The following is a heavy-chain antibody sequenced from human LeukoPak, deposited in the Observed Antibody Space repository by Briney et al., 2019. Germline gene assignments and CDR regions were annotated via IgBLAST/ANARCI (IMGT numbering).Heavy chain of an antibody. Sequence: ASVKVSCKASGYTFTSYYMHWVRQAPGQGLEWMGISNPSGGSTSYAQKFQGRVTMTRDTSTSTVYMELSSLRSEDTAVYYCARDGLYYYDSSGYPDYWGQGTLVTVSS. V-gene: IGHV1-46*01. CDR3: ARDGLYYYDSSGYPDY. CDR1: GYTFTSYY. D-gene: IGHD3-22*01. J-gene: IGHJ4*02. CDR2: SNPSGGST.